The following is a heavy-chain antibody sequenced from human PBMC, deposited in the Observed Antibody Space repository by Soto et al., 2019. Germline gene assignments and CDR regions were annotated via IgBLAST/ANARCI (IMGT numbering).Heavy chain of an antibody. D-gene: IGHD3-3*01. CDR3: ARQIGDDPFDI. V-gene: IGHV4-4*09. CDR1: VGSISTYY. Sequence: SETLSLTCTVSVGSISTYYWSWIRQSPDKGLEWIGYIYRTGSTHYNPSLNGRAAISLGTSRNQFSLQLNSVTAADTAVYFCARQIGDDPFDIWGQGTMVTVSS. J-gene: IGHJ3*02. CDR2: IYRTGST.